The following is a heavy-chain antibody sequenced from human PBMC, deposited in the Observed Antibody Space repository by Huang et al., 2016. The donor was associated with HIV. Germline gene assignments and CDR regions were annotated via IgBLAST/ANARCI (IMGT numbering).Heavy chain of an antibody. D-gene: IGHD5-12*01. CDR2: VRFDGSNE. J-gene: IGHJ4*02. CDR1: EFNFHVYG. Sequence: QPQLVESGGGVVQRGGSLRLSCAASEFNFHVYGMHWLRQAPGKVLEWGAFVRFDGSNEYYIDSVKGRFTISRDNSKKMLFLEMDNLRPEDTAVYFCARDSRWGIVATTLSYFDYWGQGTLVTVSS. V-gene: IGHV3-30*02. CDR3: ARDSRWGIVATTLSYFDY.